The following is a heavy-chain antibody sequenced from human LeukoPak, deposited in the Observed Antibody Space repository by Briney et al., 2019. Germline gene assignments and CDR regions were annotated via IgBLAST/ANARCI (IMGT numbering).Heavy chain of an antibody. V-gene: IGHV1-2*06. Sequence: ASVKVSCKASGYTFAGYYMHWVRQAPGQGLEWMGRINPNSGGTNYAPKFQGRVTMTRDTSISTAYMELSRLRSDDTAVYYCARYPSSFYGDYDDYWGQGTLVTVSS. J-gene: IGHJ4*02. D-gene: IGHD4-17*01. CDR2: INPNSGGT. CDR1: GYTFAGYY. CDR3: ARYPSSFYGDYDDY.